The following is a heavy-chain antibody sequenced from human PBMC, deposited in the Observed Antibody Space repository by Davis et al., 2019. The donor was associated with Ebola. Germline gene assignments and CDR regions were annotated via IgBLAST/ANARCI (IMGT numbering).Heavy chain of an antibody. CDR1: GDTFTSYG. CDR3: ARDRGDRFDY. CDR2: IRVYNGNT. V-gene: IGHV1-18*01. J-gene: IGHJ4*02. Sequence: ASVKVSCKASGDTFTSYGISWVRQAPGQGLEWMGWIRVYNGNTNYAQKLQGRVTMTTDTSTSTGYMELRSLRSDDTAMYYCARDRGDRFDYWGQGTLVTVSS. D-gene: IGHD4-17*01.